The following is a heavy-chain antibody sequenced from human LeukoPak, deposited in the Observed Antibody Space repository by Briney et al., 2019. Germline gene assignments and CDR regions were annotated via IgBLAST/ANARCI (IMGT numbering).Heavy chain of an antibody. CDR1: GGSVSGYY. D-gene: IGHD3-3*01. Sequence: SETLSLTCVVSGGSVSGYYWGWIRQPPGRGLEWIGYVYYSGSTNYNPSFKSRITISVDTSRNQFSLQLSSVTAADTAVYYCARVGTTYYDFWSGYPDTYFDYWGQGTLVTVSS. CDR2: VYYSGST. CDR3: ARVGTTYYDFWSGYPDTYFDY. V-gene: IGHV4-59*02. J-gene: IGHJ4*02.